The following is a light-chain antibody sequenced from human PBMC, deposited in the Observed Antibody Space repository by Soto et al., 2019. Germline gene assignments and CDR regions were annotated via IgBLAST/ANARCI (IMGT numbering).Light chain of an antibody. Sequence: QSALTQPASVSGSPGQSITISCTGTSSDVGAYDYVSWYQQHPDKAPKLMIYEVSNRPSGVSNRFSGSKSVNTATLTISGLQADDEADYDCSSYTSSSTRVFGPGTKLTVL. V-gene: IGLV2-14*03. CDR1: SSDVGAYDY. CDR2: EVS. J-gene: IGLJ1*01. CDR3: SSYTSSSTRV.